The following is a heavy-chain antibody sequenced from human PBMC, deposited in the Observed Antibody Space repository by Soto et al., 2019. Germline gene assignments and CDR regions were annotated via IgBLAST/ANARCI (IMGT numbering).Heavy chain of an antibody. V-gene: IGHV1-69*13. CDR1: GGTFSSYA. CDR2: IIPIFGTA. J-gene: IGHJ6*02. D-gene: IGHD5-18*01. Sequence: ASVEVSCKASGGTFSSYAISWVRRAPGQGLEWMGGIIPIFGTANYAQKFQGRVTITADESTSTAYMELSSLRSEDTAVYYCARERGYSHSAQLYYYYYGMDVWGQGTTVTVSS. CDR3: ARERGYSHSAQLYYYYYGMDV.